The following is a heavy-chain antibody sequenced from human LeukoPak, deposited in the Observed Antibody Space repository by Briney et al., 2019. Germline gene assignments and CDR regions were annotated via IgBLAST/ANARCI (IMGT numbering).Heavy chain of an antibody. J-gene: IGHJ5*02. V-gene: IGHV4-59*08. D-gene: IGHD2-15*01. CDR3: ARYCSGGSCYSHWFDP. CDR2: IYYSGST. CDR1: GGSISSYY. Sequence: ASETLSLTCTVSGGSISSYYCSWVRQPPGKGPEWIGYIYYSGSTKYNPSLKSRVTISVDTSKNQFSLKLSSVTAADTAVYYCARYCSGGSCYSHWFDPWGQGTLVTVSS.